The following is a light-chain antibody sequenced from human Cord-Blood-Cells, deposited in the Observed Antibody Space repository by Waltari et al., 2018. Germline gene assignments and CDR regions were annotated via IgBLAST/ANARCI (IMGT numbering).Light chain of an antibody. Sequence: DIVMTQSPDSLVVSLGEMATINCKSSQSVLYSANNKNYLAWYQQKPGQPPKLLIYWASTRESGVPDRFSGSGSGTDFTLTISSLQAEDVAVYYCQQYYSTPWTFGQGTKVEIK. J-gene: IGKJ1*01. CDR3: QQYYSTPWT. CDR1: QSVLYSANNKNY. CDR2: WAS. V-gene: IGKV4-1*01.